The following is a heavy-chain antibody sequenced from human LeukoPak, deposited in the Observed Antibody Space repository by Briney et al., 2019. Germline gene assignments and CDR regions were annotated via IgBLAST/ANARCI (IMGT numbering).Heavy chain of an antibody. Sequence: SETLSLTCAVYGGSFSGYYWSWIRQPPGKGLEWIGEINHSGSTNYNPSLKSRVTISVDTSKNQFSLKLSSVTAADTAVYYCARVPYGSGSLDGYWGQGTLVTVSS. CDR3: ARVPYGSGSLDGY. CDR2: INHSGST. V-gene: IGHV4-34*01. CDR1: GGSFSGYY. D-gene: IGHD3-10*01. J-gene: IGHJ4*02.